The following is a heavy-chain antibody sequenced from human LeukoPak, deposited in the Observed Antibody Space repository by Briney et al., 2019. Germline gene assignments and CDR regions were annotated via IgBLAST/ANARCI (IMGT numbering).Heavy chain of an antibody. CDR1: GFSFSDTW. CDR3: TTAPQVPFDY. CDR2: IKSNTDGGTT. Sequence: GGSLRLPCAASGFSFSDTWMTWVRQAPGRGPEWVGRIKSNTDGGTTDYAAPVKGRFSISRDDSKNTLYLQMNSLKSEDTAVYYCTTAPQVPFDYWGQGTLVTVSS. J-gene: IGHJ4*02. D-gene: IGHD2-2*01. V-gene: IGHV3-15*01.